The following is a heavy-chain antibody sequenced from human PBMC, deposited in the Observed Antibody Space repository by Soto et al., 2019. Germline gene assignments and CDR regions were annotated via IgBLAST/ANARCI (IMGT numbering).Heavy chain of an antibody. CDR3: ASGRFLEWLLYPNYYYYYGMDV. V-gene: IGHV4-34*01. Sequence: KPSETLSLTCAVYGGSFSGYYWSWIRQPPGKGLEWIGEINHSGSTNYNPSLKSRVTISVDTSKNQFSLKLSSVTAADTAVYYCASGRFLEWLLYPNYYYYYGMDVWGQGTTVTVSS. D-gene: IGHD3-3*01. CDR1: GGSFSGYY. J-gene: IGHJ6*02. CDR2: INHSGST.